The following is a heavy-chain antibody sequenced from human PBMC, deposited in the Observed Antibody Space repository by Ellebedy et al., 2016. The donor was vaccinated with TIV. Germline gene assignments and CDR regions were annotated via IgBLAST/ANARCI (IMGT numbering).Heavy chain of an antibody. Sequence: PGGSLRLSCAASGFTFNSYNMHWVRQAPGKGLEWVSSIGSSSGYIYDADSVKGRFTISRDNAENSLYLQMNSLRAEDTAVYYCARDRIVGAKSYGYWGQGALVTVSS. V-gene: IGHV3-21*01. CDR3: ARDRIVGAKSYGY. CDR2: IGSSSGYI. CDR1: GFTFNSYN. J-gene: IGHJ4*02. D-gene: IGHD1-26*01.